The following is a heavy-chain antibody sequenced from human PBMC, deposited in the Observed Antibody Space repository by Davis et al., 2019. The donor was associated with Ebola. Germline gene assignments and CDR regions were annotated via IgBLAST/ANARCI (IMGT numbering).Heavy chain of an antibody. CDR1: GYTFTSYG. Sequence: ASVKVSCKASGYTFTSYGISWVRQAPGQGLEWMGWISAYNGNTNYAQKLQGRVTMTTDKSTSTAYMELSSLRSEDTAVYYCARVGDGYNSGYWGQGTLVTVSS. D-gene: IGHD5-24*01. J-gene: IGHJ4*02. V-gene: IGHV1-18*01. CDR2: ISAYNGNT. CDR3: ARVGDGYNSGY.